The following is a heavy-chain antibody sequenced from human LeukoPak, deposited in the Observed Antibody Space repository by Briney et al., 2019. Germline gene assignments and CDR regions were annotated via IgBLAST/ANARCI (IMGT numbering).Heavy chain of an antibody. CDR2: IYYSGST. Sequence: PSETLSLTCTVSGGSISSYYWSRIRQPPGKGLEWIGYIYYSGSTNYNPSLKSRVTISVDTSKNQFSLKLSSVTAADTAVYYCAREDQDCSSTSCYLGPVDYWGQGTLVTVSS. CDR1: GGSISSYY. V-gene: IGHV4-59*01. J-gene: IGHJ4*02. D-gene: IGHD2-2*01. CDR3: AREDQDCSSTSCYLGPVDY.